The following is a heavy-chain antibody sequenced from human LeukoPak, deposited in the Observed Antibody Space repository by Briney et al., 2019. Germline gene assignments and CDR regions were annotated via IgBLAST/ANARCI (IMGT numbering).Heavy chain of an antibody. J-gene: IGHJ4*02. CDR2: IKQDGSEK. CDR3: ARFEAAAGNFDY. V-gene: IGHV3-7*01. Sequence: GGSLRLSCVVSGFTFSSNWMSWVRQAPGKGLEWVANIKQDGSEKYYVDSVKGRFTISRDNAKNSLYLQMNSLRAEDTAVYYCARFEAAAGNFDYWGQGTLVTVSS. CDR1: GFTFSSNW. D-gene: IGHD6-13*01.